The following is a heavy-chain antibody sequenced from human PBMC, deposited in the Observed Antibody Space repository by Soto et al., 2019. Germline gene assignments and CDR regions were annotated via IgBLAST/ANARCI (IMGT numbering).Heavy chain of an antibody. D-gene: IGHD3-22*01. V-gene: IGHV5-51*01. CDR1: GYSFTSYW. CDR2: IYPGDSDT. J-gene: IGHJ6*02. CDR3: ARHEDTYYYDSSGYSSGSGMDV. Sequence: GESLKISCKGSGYSFTSYWIGWLRQMPGKGLEWMGIIYPGDSDTRYSPSFQGQVTISADKSISTAYLQWSSLKASDTAMYYCARHEDTYYYDSSGYSSGSGMDVWGPGTMVTVYS.